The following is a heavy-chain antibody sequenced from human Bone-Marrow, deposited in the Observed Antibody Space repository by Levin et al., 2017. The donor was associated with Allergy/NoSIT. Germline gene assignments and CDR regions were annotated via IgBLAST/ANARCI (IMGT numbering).Heavy chain of an antibody. D-gene: IGHD2-21*01. V-gene: IGHV3-15*01. J-gene: IGHJ3*02. CDR1: GFTFSHVW. CDR2: IKTKAEGEPR. CDR3: TTAEVIDAFDI. Sequence: GESLKISCVASGFTFSHVWMHWVRQAPGKGLEWVGRIKTKAEGEPRDYGAPVKGRFTISRDDSKSTLNSLETEDTAVYFCTTAEVIDAFDIWGQGTMVTVSS.